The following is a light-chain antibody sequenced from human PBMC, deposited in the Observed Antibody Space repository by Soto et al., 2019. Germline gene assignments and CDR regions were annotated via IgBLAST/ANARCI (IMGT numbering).Light chain of an antibody. Sequence: IVITQSPLSLPVTPGAPSSISVSIGQSLLHSNGYNYLDWYLQKPGQSPQLLIYLGSNRASGVPDRFSGSGSGTDFTLKISRVEAEDVGVYYCMQPLQSWTFCQGTKVDIK. CDR1: QSLLHSNGYNY. J-gene: IGKJ1*01. V-gene: IGKV2-28*01. CDR2: LGS. CDR3: MQPLQSWT.